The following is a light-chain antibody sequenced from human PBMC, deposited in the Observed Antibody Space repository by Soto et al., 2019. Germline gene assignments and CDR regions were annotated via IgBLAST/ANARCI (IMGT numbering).Light chain of an antibody. V-gene: IGLV4-69*01. CDR1: SGHSSYA. CDR3: QTWGTGIQDVV. CDR2: LNSDGSH. J-gene: IGLJ2*01. Sequence: VLTQSPSASASLGASVKLTCTLSSGHSSYAIAWHQQQPEKGPRYLMKLNSDGSHSKGDGIPDRFSGSSSGAERYLTISSLQSEDEAVYYCQTWGTGIQDVVFGGGTKVTVL.